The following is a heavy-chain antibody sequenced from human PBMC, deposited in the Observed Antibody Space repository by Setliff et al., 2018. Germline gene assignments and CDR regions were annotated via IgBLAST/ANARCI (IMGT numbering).Heavy chain of an antibody. CDR3: ARDYLRSNYDFWSGPPNWFDP. CDR1: GFTFSSYS. CDR2: ISSSSSTI. Sequence: PGGSLRLSCAASGFTFSSYSMNWVRQAPGKGLEWVSYISSSSSTIYYADSVKGRFTISRDNAKNSLYLQMNSLRAEDTAVYYCARDYLRSNYDFWSGPPNWFDPWGQGTLVTVSS. D-gene: IGHD3-3*01. J-gene: IGHJ5*02. V-gene: IGHV3-48*01.